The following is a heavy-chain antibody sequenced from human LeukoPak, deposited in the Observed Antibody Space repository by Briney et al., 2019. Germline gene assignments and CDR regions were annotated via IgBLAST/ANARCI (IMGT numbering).Heavy chain of an antibody. J-gene: IGHJ6*02. Sequence: SVKVSCKASGGTFSSYAISWVRQAPGQGLEWMGGIIPIFGTANYAQKFQGRVTITADESTSTAYMELSSLRSEDTAVYYCAKNLHCGGGSCYPSALGMDVWGQGTTVTVSS. CDR1: GGTFSSYA. V-gene: IGHV1-69*01. CDR3: AKNLHCGGGSCYPSALGMDV. D-gene: IGHD2-15*01. CDR2: IIPIFGTA.